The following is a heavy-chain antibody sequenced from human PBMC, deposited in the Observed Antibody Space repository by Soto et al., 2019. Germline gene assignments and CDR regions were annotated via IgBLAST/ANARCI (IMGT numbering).Heavy chain of an antibody. Sequence: GGSLRLSCAASGFTFSSYAMSWVRQAPGKGLEWVSAISGSGGSTYYADSVKGRFTISRDNSKNTLYLQMNSLRAEDTAVYYWAKAMTTVTPYADQNFDYWGQGTLVTVSS. CDR1: GFTFSSYA. CDR3: AKAMTTVTPYADQNFDY. V-gene: IGHV3-23*01. D-gene: IGHD4-4*01. J-gene: IGHJ4*02. CDR2: ISGSGGST.